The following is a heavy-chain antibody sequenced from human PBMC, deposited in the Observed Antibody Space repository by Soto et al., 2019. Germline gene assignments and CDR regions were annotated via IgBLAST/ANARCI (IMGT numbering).Heavy chain of an antibody. CDR3: VRDRCTTGRCYTPHFDV. CDR1: GYTFSSYG. J-gene: IGHJ6*02. Sequence: ASVKVSCKSSGYTFSSYGVSWVRQAPGQGLEWLGWISTYTGNTKHAQKFQDRVTLTTEASTSTAYMELRSLRSDDTAVYYCVRDRCTTGRCYTPHFDVWGQGTKVTVSS. D-gene: IGHD2-8*01. V-gene: IGHV1-18*04. CDR2: ISTYTGNT.